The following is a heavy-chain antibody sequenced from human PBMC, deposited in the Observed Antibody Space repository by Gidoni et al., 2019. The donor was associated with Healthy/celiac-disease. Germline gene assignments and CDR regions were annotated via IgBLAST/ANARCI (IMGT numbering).Heavy chain of an antibody. CDR2: MNPNSGNT. D-gene: IGHD3-10*01. J-gene: IGHJ6*03. Sequence: DINWVRQATGQGLEWMGWMNPNSGNTGYAQKFQGRVTMTRNTSISTAYMELSSLRSEDTAVYYCARDVPGNYYGSGSYPYYYYYYYMDVWGKGTTVTVS. V-gene: IGHV1-8*01. CDR1: D. CDR3: ARDVPGNYYGSGSYPYYYYYYYMDV.